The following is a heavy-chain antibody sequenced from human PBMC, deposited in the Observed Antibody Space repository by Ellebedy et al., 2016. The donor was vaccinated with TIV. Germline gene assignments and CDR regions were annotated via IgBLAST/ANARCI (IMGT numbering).Heavy chain of an antibody. V-gene: IGHV3-66*01. J-gene: IGHJ6*02. CDR3: ARVPGGYCSGGSCYLGFYGMDV. CDR2: IYSDDSDGST. CDR1: GFTVSSIY. Sequence: GESLKISCAVSGFTVSSIYMSWVRQAPGKRPEWVSIIYSDDSDGSTYYADSVKGRFTISRDNSKNTVYLYMNSLGAEDTAVYYCARVPGGYCSGGSCYLGFYGMDVWGQGTTVTVSS. D-gene: IGHD2-15*01.